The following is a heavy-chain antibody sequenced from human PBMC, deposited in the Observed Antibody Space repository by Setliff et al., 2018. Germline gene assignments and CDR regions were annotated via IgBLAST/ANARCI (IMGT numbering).Heavy chain of an antibody. J-gene: IGHJ4*02. V-gene: IGHV1-18*01. CDR3: SRLVRYCTTTSCQRLSGDEY. Sequence: SFPSSCYTFTSSFLTWVRQAPGQGLECLFFFLSSPGNAYYAHRLQDRVTLTTDKSTGTAYMELRSLRSDDTAVYYCSRLVRYCTTTSCQRLSGDEYWGQGTLVTVSS. D-gene: IGHD2-2*01. CDR1: CYTFTSSF. CDR2: FLSSPGNA.